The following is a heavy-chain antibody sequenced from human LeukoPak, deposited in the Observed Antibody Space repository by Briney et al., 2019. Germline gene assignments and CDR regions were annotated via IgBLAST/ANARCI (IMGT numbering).Heavy chain of an antibody. CDR2: INPSGGST. D-gene: IGHD1-1*01. CDR1: GYTFTSYY. J-gene: IGHJ3*02. Sequence: GASVKVSCKASGYTFTSYYMHWARQAPGQGLEWMGIINPSGGSTSYAQKFQGRVTMTRDMSTSTVYMELSSLGSEDTAVYYCARDPGTTRALNAFDIWGQGTMVTVSS. V-gene: IGHV1-46*01. CDR3: ARDPGTTRALNAFDI.